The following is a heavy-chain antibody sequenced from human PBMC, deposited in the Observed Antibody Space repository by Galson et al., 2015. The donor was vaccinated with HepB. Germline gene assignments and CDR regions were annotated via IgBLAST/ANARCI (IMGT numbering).Heavy chain of an antibody. CDR1: GFTFSSYW. Sequence: SLRLSCAASGFTFSSYWMSWVRQAPGKGLEWVANIKQDGSEKYYVDSVKGRFTISRDNAKNSLYLQMNSLRAEDTAVYYCATDITMIDDDRLDAFDIWGQGTMVTVSS. V-gene: IGHV3-7*01. CDR2: IKQDGSEK. D-gene: IGHD3-22*01. CDR3: ATDITMIDDDRLDAFDI. J-gene: IGHJ3*02.